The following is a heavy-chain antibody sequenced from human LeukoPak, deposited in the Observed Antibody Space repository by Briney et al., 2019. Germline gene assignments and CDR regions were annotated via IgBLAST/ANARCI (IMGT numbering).Heavy chain of an antibody. Sequence: ASVKVSCKASGYSFTSNYIHWVRQAPGQGLEWMGMIHPRDGSTSYAQRFQDRVTVTRDTSTSTVHMELSGLRSEDTAVYYCARDQEGFDYWGQGTQVTVSS. CDR3: ARDQEGFDY. CDR1: GYSFTSNY. V-gene: IGHV1-46*01. CDR2: IHPRDGST. J-gene: IGHJ4*02.